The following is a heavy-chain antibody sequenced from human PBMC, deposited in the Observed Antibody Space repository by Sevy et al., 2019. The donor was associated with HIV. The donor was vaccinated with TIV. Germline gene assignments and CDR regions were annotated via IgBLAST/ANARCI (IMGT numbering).Heavy chain of an antibody. V-gene: IGHV4-34*01. J-gene: IGHJ4*02. CDR3: ARWRGTRVTMIVVVTTGYFVH. CDR2: INHTGST. CDR1: GTSFSSDS. D-gene: IGHD3-22*01. Sequence: SETLSLTCTVSGTSFSSDSWTWIRQSPGKGLEWIGEINHTGSTNYNPSLKSRVTISVDTSKNQFSLKLTSVTAADTAIYYCARWRGTRVTMIVVVTTGYFVHWGQGTLVTDSS.